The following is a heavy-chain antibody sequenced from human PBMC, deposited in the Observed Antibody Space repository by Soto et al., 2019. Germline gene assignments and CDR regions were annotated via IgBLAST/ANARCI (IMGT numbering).Heavy chain of an antibody. D-gene: IGHD4-17*01. CDR3: TRAPSYGAFDI. Sequence: ASVKVSCKASGYTFTRYYIHWVRQAPGQGLEWMGIINPSGGSTTYAQKFQGRVTMTRDTSTSTVYMELSSLRSEDTAVYYCTRAPSYGAFDIWGQGTMVTVSS. V-gene: IGHV1-46*03. J-gene: IGHJ3*02. CDR2: INPSGGST. CDR1: GYTFTRYY.